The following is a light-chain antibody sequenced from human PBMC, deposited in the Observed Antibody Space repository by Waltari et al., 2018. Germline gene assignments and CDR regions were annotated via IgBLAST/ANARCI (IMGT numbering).Light chain of an antibody. CDR2: DVS. CDR1: RRDGGGYSF. CDR3: SSQSSNNVVL. J-gene: IGLJ2*01. Sequence: QSALTQPASVSGSPGQWITISCTGTRRDGGGYSFVTWYQDHPGQGPKVMIYDVSNRPSGVSARFPGSKSGNTASLTISGLQAEDEADYYCSSQSSNNVVLFGGGTKLTVL. V-gene: IGLV2-14*03.